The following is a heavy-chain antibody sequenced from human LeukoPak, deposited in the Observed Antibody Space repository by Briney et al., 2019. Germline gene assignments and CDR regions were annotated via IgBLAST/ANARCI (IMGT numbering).Heavy chain of an antibody. CDR2: IRYDGSNK. CDR1: GFTFSNYG. J-gene: IGHJ4*02. Sequence: GGSLRLSCGASGFTFSNYGMLWVRQAPGKGLEWVAFIRYDGSNKLYADSVKGRFTISRDNSKNTLYLHINSLRAEDTAVYYCAKDNPLDYWGQRTLVIVSS. CDR3: AKDNPLDY. V-gene: IGHV3-30*02. D-gene: IGHD1-14*01.